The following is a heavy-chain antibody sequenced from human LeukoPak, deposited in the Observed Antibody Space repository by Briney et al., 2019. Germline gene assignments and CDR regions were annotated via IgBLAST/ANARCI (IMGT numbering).Heavy chain of an antibody. CDR1: GFAFGDFW. V-gene: IGHV3-7*05. J-gene: IGHJ1*01. CDR3: ARSGMAAAATPWH. D-gene: IGHD6-25*01. CDR2: INQDGSEE. Sequence: GGSLRLSCAASGFAFGDFWMTWVRQAPGRGLEWVAHINQDGSEEYHVDSMRGRFTISRDNAKSSLYMEINSLRVEDTAVYFCARSGMAAAATPWHWGQGTLVTVSP.